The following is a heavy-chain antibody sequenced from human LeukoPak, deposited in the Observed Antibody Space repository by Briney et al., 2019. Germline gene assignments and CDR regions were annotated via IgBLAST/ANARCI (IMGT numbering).Heavy chain of an antibody. V-gene: IGHV1-8*03. CDR1: GYTFTSYD. J-gene: IGHJ4*02. D-gene: IGHD6-13*01. CDR2: MNPNSGNT. Sequence: ASVKVSCKASGYTFTSYDINWVRQATGQGLEWMGWMNPNSGNTGYAQKFQGRVTITRNTSISTAYMELSGLKSEDTAVYYCARGSGSSWYWTQWLATDLFEYWGQGTLVTVSS. CDR3: ARGSGSSWYWTQWLATDLFEY.